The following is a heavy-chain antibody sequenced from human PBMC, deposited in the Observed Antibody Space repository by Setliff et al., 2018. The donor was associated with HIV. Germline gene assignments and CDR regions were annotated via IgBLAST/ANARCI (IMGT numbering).Heavy chain of an antibody. Sequence: SETLSLTCAVYGGSFSGYYWSWIRQPPGKGLEWIGEINHSGSTNYNPSLKSRVTISVDTSKNQFSLKLSSVTAADTAVYYCARRRKDGSPEDIDYWGPGMLVTVSS. D-gene: IGHD2-15*01. CDR3: ARRRKDGSPEDIDY. V-gene: IGHV4-34*01. J-gene: IGHJ4*02. CDR1: GGSFSGYY. CDR2: INHSGST.